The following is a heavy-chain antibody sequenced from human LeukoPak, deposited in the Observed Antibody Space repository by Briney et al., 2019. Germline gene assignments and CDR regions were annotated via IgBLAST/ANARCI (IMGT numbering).Heavy chain of an antibody. V-gene: IGHV3-30-3*01. CDR1: GFTFSSYA. Sequence: GGSLRLSCAASGFTFSSYAMHWVRQAPGKGLEWVAVISYDGSNKYYADSVKGRFTISRDNSKNTLYLQMNSLRAEDTAVYYCARGKVIRNAFDIWGQGTMVTVSS. CDR2: ISYDGSNK. J-gene: IGHJ3*02. CDR3: ARGKVIRNAFDI. D-gene: IGHD2-21*01.